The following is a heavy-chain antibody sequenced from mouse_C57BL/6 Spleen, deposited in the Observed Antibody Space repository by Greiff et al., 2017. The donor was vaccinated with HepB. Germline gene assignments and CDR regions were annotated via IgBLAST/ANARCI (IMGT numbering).Heavy chain of an antibody. D-gene: IGHD2-1*01. V-gene: IGHV1-59*01. CDR1: GYTFTSYW. Sequence: QVQLQQPGAELVRPGTSVKLSCKASGYTFTSYWMHWVKQRPGQGLEWIGVIDPSDSYTNYNQKFKGKATLTVDTSSSTAYMQLSSLTSEDSAVYYCARLIYYGNYEYYFDYWGQGTTLTVSS. CDR2: IDPSDSYT. J-gene: IGHJ2*01. CDR3: ARLIYYGNYEYYFDY.